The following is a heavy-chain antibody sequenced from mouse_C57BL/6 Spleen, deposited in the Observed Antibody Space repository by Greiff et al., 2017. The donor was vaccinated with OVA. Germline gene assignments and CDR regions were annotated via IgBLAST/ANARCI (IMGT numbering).Heavy chain of an antibody. V-gene: IGHV5-17*01. J-gene: IGHJ2*01. Sequence: EVQVVESGGGLVKPGGSLKLSCAASGFTFSDYGMHWVRQAPEKGLEWVAYISSGSSTIYYADTVKGRFTISRDNAKNTLFLQMTSLRSEDTAMYYCARGLSYYSYYFDYWGQGTTLTVSS. D-gene: IGHD2-12*01. CDR1: GFTFSDYG. CDR2: ISSGSSTI. CDR3: ARGLSYYSYYFDY.